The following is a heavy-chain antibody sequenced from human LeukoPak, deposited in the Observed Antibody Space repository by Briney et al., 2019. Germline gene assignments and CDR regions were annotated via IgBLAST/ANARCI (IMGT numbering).Heavy chain of an antibody. V-gene: IGHV1-3*03. CDR1: GYTFTSYA. J-gene: IGHJ6*03. CDR3: ARGGSYSDYYYYYMDV. D-gene: IGHD1-26*01. Sequence: ASVKVSCKASGYTFTSYAMHWVRQAPGQRLEWMGWINAGNGNTKYSQEFQGRVTITRDTSASTAYMELSSLRSEDMAVYYCARGGSYSDYYYYYMDVWGKGTTVTVSS. CDR2: INAGNGNT.